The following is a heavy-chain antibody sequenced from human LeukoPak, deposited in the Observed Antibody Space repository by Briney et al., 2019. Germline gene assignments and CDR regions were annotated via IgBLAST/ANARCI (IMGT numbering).Heavy chain of an antibody. V-gene: IGHV4-4*07. CDR2: IHTSGST. D-gene: IGHD3-10*02. CDR1: GDSISNHY. J-gene: IGHJ3*02. Sequence: PSETLSLTCTVSGDSISNHYWGWVQQPAGKGLEWIGRIHTSGSTNYNPSLKSRVTLSVDTAKNQFSLKLTSVTAADTAVHYCVRIELPDVRGASDIWGRGTMVTVS. CDR3: VRIELPDVRGASDI.